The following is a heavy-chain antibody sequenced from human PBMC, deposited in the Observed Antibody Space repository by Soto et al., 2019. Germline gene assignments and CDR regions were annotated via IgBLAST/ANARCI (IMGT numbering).Heavy chain of an antibody. CDR2: ISDSGST. J-gene: IGHJ4*02. V-gene: IGHV4-30-2*01. Sequence: QLQLQESGSGLVKPSQTLSLTCVVSGGSISSGGFSWSWIRQPPGKGLEWIGHISDSGSTYYNPSIRSRVAISVQRSKNHFSMKMRSVPAADTAVYFCARVGDLFYATSGYYRAVFDSWGQGIMVTVSS. D-gene: IGHD3-22*01. CDR3: ARVGDLFYATSGYYRAVFDS. CDR1: GGSISSGGFS.